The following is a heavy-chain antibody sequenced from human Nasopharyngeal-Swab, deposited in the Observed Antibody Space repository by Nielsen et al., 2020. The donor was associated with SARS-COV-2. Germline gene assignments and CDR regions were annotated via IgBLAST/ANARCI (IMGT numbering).Heavy chain of an antibody. CDR1: GYTFTAYY. J-gene: IGHJ4*02. Sequence: ASVKVSCKASGYTFTAYYMHWVRQAPGQEPEWIGRINPNSGGTNYAQKFQGRVSMTRDTSISTVYMELNRLTSDDSTVYYCARSYSSGWADFDYWGQGTLVTVSS. D-gene: IGHD6-19*01. CDR3: ARSYSSGWADFDY. V-gene: IGHV1-2*06. CDR2: INPNSGGT.